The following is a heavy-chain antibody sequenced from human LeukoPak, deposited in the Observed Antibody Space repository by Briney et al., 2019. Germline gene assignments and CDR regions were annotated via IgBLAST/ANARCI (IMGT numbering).Heavy chain of an antibody. Sequence: LRLSCAASGFIFSDHYMDWVRQHPGKGLEWIGYIYYSGSTYYNPSLKSRVTISVDTSKNQFSLKLSSVTAADTAVYYCARGAYGDYEGWFDPWGQGTLVTVSS. D-gene: IGHD4-17*01. CDR2: IYYSGST. V-gene: IGHV4-31*02. CDR1: GFIFSDHY. CDR3: ARGAYGDYEGWFDP. J-gene: IGHJ5*02.